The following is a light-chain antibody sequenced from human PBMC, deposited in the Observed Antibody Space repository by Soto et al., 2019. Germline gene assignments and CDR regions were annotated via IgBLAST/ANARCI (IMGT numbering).Light chain of an antibody. CDR2: DAS. Sequence: EIVLTQSPATLSLSPGERATLSCRASQSVSSYLAWYQQKPVQAPRLLIYDASNRATGIPARFSGSGSGTDFTLTISSLEPEDFAVYYCQQRSNWPRFTFGPGTKVYIK. J-gene: IGKJ3*01. V-gene: IGKV3-11*01. CDR3: QQRSNWPRFT. CDR1: QSVSSY.